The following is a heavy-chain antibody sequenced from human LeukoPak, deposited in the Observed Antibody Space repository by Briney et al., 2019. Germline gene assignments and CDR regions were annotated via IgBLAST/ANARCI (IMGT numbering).Heavy chain of an antibody. D-gene: IGHD3-22*01. CDR2: INYSGRI. J-gene: IGHJ3*02. V-gene: IGHV4-59*01. Sequence: PSETLSLTCIVSSGFISSYYWSWIRQTPGKGLEWIAFINYSGRIKYNPSLQSRVSISLDTSKNHFSLQLRSVMAVDTVVYYCARLVDYDNSGDPDIFDIWGQGTIVSIS. CDR1: SGFISSYY. CDR3: ARLVDYDNSGDPDIFDI.